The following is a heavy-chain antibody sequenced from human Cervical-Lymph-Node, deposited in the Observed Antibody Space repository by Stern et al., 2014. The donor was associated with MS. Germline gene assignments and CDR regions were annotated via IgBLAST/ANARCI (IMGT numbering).Heavy chain of an antibody. J-gene: IGHJ6*02. CDR2: IWYDGSNK. Sequence: VQLVESGGGVVQPGRSLRLSCAASGFTFSSYGMHWVRQAPGKGLEWVEVIWYDGSNKYYAYSVKGRFTISRDNSKNTLYLQMNSLRAEDTAVYYCASVAAAGPRGYYYGMDVWGQGTTVTVSS. CDR3: ASVAAAGPRGYYYGMDV. D-gene: IGHD6-13*01. V-gene: IGHV3-33*01. CDR1: GFTFSSYG.